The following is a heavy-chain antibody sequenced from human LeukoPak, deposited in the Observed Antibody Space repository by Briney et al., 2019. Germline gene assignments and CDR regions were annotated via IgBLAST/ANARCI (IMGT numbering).Heavy chain of an antibody. V-gene: IGHV3-23*01. CDR2: ISVSGGST. CDR3: AKDRELLIVSLLDY. Sequence: GGSLRLSCAASGFTFSSYAMSWVRQAPGKGLEWVSAISVSGGSTYYADSVKGRFTISRDNSKNTLYLQMNSLRADDMAVYYCAKDRELLIVSLLDYWGQGTLVTVSS. D-gene: IGHD1-26*01. CDR1: GFTFSSYA. J-gene: IGHJ4*02.